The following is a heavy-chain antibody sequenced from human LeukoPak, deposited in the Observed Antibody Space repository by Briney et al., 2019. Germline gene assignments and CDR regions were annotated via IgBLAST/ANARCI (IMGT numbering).Heavy chain of an antibody. CDR2: FYTSGST. J-gene: IGHJ6*03. CDR3: ARVEKTTFYYYRDV. D-gene: IGHD4-11*01. Sequence: SETLSLTCSVSGGSIRSGTYYWSWIRQFAGKGLEWIGRFYTSGSTNYNPSLKSRVTISVDTSENQFSLNLTSVTAADTAVYYCARVEKTTFYYYRDVWGKGTTVTVSS. CDR1: GGSIRSGTYY. V-gene: IGHV4-61*02.